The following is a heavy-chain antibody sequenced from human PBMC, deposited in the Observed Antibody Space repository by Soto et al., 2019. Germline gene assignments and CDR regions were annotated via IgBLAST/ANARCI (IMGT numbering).Heavy chain of an antibody. CDR2: IYYSGST. Sequence: SETLSLTCTVSGGSISSGGYYWSWIRQHPGKGLEWIGYIYYSGSTYYNPSLKSRVTISVDTSKNQFSLKLSSVTAADTAVYYCARDGRYCSSTSCYRYYYYYGMDVWGQGTTVTVSS. CDR1: GGSISSGGYY. V-gene: IGHV4-31*03. J-gene: IGHJ6*02. CDR3: ARDGRYCSSTSCYRYYYYYGMDV. D-gene: IGHD2-2*01.